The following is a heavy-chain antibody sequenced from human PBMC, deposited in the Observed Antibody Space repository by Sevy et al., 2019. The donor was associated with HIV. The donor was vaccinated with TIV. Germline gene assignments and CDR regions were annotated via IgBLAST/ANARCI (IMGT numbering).Heavy chain of an antibody. CDR2: INRDGSST. Sequence: GGSLRLSCAASGFTFSSYWMHWVRQAPGKGLVWVSRINRDGSSTSYADSVKGRFTISRDNAKNTLYLQMNSLRAEDTAVYYCARGGRLNNWFDPWGQGTLVTVSS. CDR3: ARGGRLNNWFDP. V-gene: IGHV3-74*01. D-gene: IGHD3-10*01. CDR1: GFTFSSYW. J-gene: IGHJ5*02.